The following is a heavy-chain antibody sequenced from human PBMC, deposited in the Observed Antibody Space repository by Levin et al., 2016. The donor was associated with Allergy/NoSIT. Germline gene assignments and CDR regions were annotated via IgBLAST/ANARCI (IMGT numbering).Heavy chain of an antibody. Sequence: SETLSLTCAVYGGSFSGYYWSWIRQPPGKGLEWIGEINHSGSTNYNPSLKSRVTISVDTSKNQFSLKLSSVTAADTAVYYCARGGDNWNDVGSGWFDPWGQGTLVTVSS. D-gene: IGHD1-1*01. CDR3: ARGGDNWNDVGSGWFDP. J-gene: IGHJ5*02. V-gene: IGHV4-34*01. CDR1: GGSFSGYY. CDR2: INHSGST.